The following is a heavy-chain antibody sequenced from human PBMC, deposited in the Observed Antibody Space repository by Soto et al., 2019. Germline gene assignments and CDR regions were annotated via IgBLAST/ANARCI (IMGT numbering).Heavy chain of an antibody. CDR2: ISGSGGST. CDR1: GFTFSSYA. J-gene: IGHJ6*02. CDR3: AKGGCPADYDFWSGYYPRYDSYYYYYGMDV. V-gene: IGHV3-23*01. D-gene: IGHD3-3*01. Sequence: EVQLLESGGGLVQPGGSLRLSCAASGFTFSSYAMSWVRQAPGKGLEWVSAISGSGGSTYYADSVKGRFTISRDNSKNTLYLQRNSLGAEDTAVYYCAKGGCPADYDFWSGYYPRYDSYYYYYGMDVWGQGTTVTVSS.